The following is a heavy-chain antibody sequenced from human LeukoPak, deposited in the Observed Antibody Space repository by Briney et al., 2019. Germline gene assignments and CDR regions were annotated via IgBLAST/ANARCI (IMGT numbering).Heavy chain of an antibody. CDR1: GFTFSSYA. CDR3: AKYAGGHVS. J-gene: IGHJ5*02. V-gene: IGHV3-23*01. Sequence: GGSLRLSCAASGFTFSSYAISCVREAPGKGLGWVSAISGGGGSTYYADSVKGRFTISRDNPKNTLYLQINSLRAEDTAVYYCAKYAGGHVSWGQGTLVTVSS. CDR2: ISGGGGST. D-gene: IGHD3-10*01.